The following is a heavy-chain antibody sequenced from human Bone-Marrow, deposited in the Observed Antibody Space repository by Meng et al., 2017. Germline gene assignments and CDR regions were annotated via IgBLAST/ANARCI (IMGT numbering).Heavy chain of an antibody. D-gene: IGHD6-13*01. Sequence: SVKVSCKASGGTFRSYTISWVRQAPGQGLEWMGRIIPILGIANYAQKFQGRVTITADKSTSTAYMELGSLRSEDTAVYYCARETYSSSWYLASAFDIWGQGTMVTVSS. V-gene: IGHV1-69*04. CDR1: GGTFRSYT. J-gene: IGHJ3*02. CDR3: ARETYSSSWYLASAFDI. CDR2: IIPILGIA.